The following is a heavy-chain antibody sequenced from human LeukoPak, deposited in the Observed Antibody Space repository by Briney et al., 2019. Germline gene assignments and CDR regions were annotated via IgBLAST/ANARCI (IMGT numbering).Heavy chain of an antibody. J-gene: IGHJ5*02. CDR2: IIPIFGTA. V-gene: IGHV1-69*13. D-gene: IGHD2-2*01. CDR1: GGTFSSYA. CDR3: ARAPVVPAATWFDP. Sequence: GASVKVSCKASGGTFSSYAISWVRQAPGQGLEWMGGIIPIFGTANYAQKFQGRVTITADESTSTAYMELSSLRSEDTAVYYCARAPVVPAATWFDPWGQGTLVTVSS.